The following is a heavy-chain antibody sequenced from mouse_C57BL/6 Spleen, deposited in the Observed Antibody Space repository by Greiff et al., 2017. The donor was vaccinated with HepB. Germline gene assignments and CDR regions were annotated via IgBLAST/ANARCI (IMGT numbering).Heavy chain of an antibody. V-gene: IGHV5-6*01. J-gene: IGHJ2*01. CDR3: ARLRNWDYFDY. CDR2: ISSGGSYT. CDR1: GFTFSSYG. Sequence: EVNLVESGGDLVKPGGSLKLSCAASGFTFSSYGMSWVRQTPDKRLEWVATISSGGSYTYYPDSVKGRFTISRDNAKNTLYLQMSSLKSEDTAMYYCARLRNWDYFDYWGQGTTLTVSS. D-gene: IGHD4-1*01.